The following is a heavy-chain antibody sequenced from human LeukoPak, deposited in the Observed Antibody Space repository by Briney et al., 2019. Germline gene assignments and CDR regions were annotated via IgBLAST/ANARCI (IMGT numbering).Heavy chain of an antibody. J-gene: IGHJ6*04. V-gene: IGHV1-69*10. Sequence: SVKVSCKASGGTFSDYALNWVRQAPGQGLGWMGVFIPVLGTANSTQNFQDRVTITADISTNTVYMELSSLRSEDTAVYFCAGIPVFGVVLHQEPVWGKGTTVTVSS. CDR3: AGIPVFGVVLHQEPV. CDR2: FIPVLGTA. D-gene: IGHD3-3*01. CDR1: GGTFSDYA.